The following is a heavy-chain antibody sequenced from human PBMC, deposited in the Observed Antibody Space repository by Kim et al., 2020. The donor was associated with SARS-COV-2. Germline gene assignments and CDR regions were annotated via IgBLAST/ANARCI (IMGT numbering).Heavy chain of an antibody. D-gene: IGHD3-22*01. CDR2: INTNTGNP. CDR3: ARFEEGITMIVKSAFDI. Sequence: LEWWGWINTNTGNPTYAQGFTGRFVFSLDTSVSTAYLQISSLKAEDTAVYYCARFEEGITMIVKSAFDIWGQGTMVTVSS. J-gene: IGHJ3*02. V-gene: IGHV7-4-1*02.